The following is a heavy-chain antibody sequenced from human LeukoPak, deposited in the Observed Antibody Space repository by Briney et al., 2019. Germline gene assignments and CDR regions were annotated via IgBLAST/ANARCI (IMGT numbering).Heavy chain of an antibody. V-gene: IGHV3-53*01. CDR2: IYSGGSP. J-gene: IGHJ6*03. CDR3: ARGSGGQQLIRGFYYVDV. D-gene: IGHD6-6*01. Sequence: PGGSLRLSCAASGLTLSSNPMSWVRQAPGKGLEWVSSIYSGGSPHYADPVEGRFNISTDHAKNSLYLQMSSLRAEDTAVSYCARGSGGQQLIRGFYYVDVWGKGTTVTVSS. CDR1: GLTLSSNP.